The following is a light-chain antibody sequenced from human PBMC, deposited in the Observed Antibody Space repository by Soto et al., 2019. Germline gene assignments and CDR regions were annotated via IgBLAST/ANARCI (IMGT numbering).Light chain of an antibody. CDR2: DNS. J-gene: IGLJ7*01. V-gene: IGLV1-40*01. CDR3: QSYDSSLSGAV. CDR1: SSNIGAGYD. Sequence: QSVLTQPPSVSGAPGQRVTISCTGSSSNIGAGYDVHWYQQLPGTAPKLLIYDNSNRPLGLPDRFSGSKSGTSASLAITGLQAEDEADYYCQSYDSSLSGAVFGGGTQLTVL.